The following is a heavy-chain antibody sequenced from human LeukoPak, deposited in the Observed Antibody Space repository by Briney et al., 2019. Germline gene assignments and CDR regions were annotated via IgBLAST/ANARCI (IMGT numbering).Heavy chain of an antibody. V-gene: IGHV3-13*04. Sequence: PGGSPRLSCAASGFTFSSYDMHWVRQATGKGLEWVSAIGTAGDTYYPGSVKGRFTISRENAKNSLYLQMNSLRAEDTAVYYCARDNYDSSGYYFDWGQGTPVTVSS. D-gene: IGHD3-22*01. CDR1: GFTFSSYD. CDR3: ARDNYDSSGYYFD. CDR2: IGTAGDT. J-gene: IGHJ4*02.